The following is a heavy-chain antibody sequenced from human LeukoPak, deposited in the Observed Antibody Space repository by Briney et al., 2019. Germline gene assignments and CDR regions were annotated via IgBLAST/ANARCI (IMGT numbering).Heavy chain of an antibody. CDR3: ATTVVDYYDSSGYYLDY. CDR1: GGSISSYY. J-gene: IGHJ4*02. Sequence: SETLSLTCTVSGGSISSYYWSWIRQPPGKGLEGIGYIYYSGSTNYNPSLKSRVTISVDTSKNQFSLKLSSVTAADTAVYYCATTVVDYYDSSGYYLDYWGQGTLVTVSS. D-gene: IGHD3-22*01. V-gene: IGHV4-59*01. CDR2: IYYSGST.